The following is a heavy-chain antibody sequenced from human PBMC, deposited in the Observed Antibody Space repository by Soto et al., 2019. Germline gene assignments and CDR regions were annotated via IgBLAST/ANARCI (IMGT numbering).Heavy chain of an antibody. CDR1: GFTFDDYA. D-gene: IGHD3-9*01. CDR3: AKDLGLRYEGLNYYYYYMDV. Sequence: EVQLVESGGGLVQPGRSLRLSCAASGFTFDDYAMHWVRQAPGKGLEWVSGISWNSGSIGCADSVKGRFTISRDNAKNSLYLQMNSLRGEDTALDYCAKDLGLRYEGLNYYYYYMDVWGKGTTVTVSS. CDR2: ISWNSGSI. V-gene: IGHV3-9*01. J-gene: IGHJ6*03.